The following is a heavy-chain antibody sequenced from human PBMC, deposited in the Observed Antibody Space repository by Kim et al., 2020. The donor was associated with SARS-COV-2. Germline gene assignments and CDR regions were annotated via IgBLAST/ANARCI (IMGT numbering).Heavy chain of an antibody. D-gene: IGHD5-12*01. J-gene: IGHJ3*02. CDR3: ARDNDGYNAFDI. V-gene: IGHV3-21*01. Sequence: GGSLRLSCAASGFTFSSYSMNWVRQAPGKGLEWVSSISSSSSYIYYADSVKGRFTISRDNAKNSLYLQMNSLRAEDTAVYYCARDNDGYNAFDIWGQGTMVTVSS. CDR2: ISSSSSYI. CDR1: GFTFSSYS.